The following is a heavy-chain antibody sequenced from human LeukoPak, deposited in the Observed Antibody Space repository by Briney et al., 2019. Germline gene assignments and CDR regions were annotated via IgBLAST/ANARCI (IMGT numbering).Heavy chain of an antibody. D-gene: IGHD2-15*01. CDR3: ARGFGVVVAATRGNWFDP. V-gene: IGHV3-74*01. CDR1: GFTFSSYW. J-gene: IGHJ5*02. Sequence: PGGSLRLSCAASGFTFSSYWMHWVRQAPGKGLVWVSRINSDGSSTSYADSVKGRFTISRDNAKNTLYLQMNSLRAEDTAVYYCARGFGVVVAATRGNWFDPWGQGTLVTVSP. CDR2: INSDGSST.